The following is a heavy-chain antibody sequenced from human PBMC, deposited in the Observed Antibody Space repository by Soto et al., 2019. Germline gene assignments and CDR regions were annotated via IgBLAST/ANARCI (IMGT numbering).Heavy chain of an antibody. J-gene: IGHJ5*02. CDR1: GGSISSNTYY. D-gene: IGHD4-17*01. CDR2: FYYSGSS. V-gene: IGHV4-39*01. Sequence: LETLSLTCTVSGGSISSNTYYWGWIRQPQGKGLEWIGNFYYSGSSYYNPSLKSRVTISVDTSKNQFSLKLSSVTAADTAVYYCASMSPVTSIETWGQGTLVTVSS. CDR3: ASMSPVTSIET.